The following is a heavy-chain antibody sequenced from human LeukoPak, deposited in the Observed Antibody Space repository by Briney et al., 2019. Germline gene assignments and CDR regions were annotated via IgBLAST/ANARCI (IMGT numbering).Heavy chain of an antibody. Sequence: GASVKVSCKASGYTFTGYYMHWVRQAPGQGLEWMGWINPKSGGTNYLQKFQGRVTMTRDTSISTAYMELSRLRSDDTAAYYCARATAENDYWGQGTLVTVSS. J-gene: IGHJ4*02. CDR3: ARATAENDY. CDR1: GYTFTGYY. V-gene: IGHV1-2*02. D-gene: IGHD1-14*01. CDR2: INPKSGGT.